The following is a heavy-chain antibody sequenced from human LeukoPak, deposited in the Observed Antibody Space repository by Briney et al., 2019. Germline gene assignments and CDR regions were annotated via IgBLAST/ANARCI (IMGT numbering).Heavy chain of an antibody. CDR1: GGSFSGYY. CDR3: ARVSGYSSSVLSYWFDP. D-gene: IGHD6-6*01. J-gene: IGHJ5*02. Sequence: PSETLSLTCAVYGGSFSGYYWSWIRQPPGKGLEWIGNIYYGGSTYYNPSLKSRVTISVDTSKNQFSLKLTSVTAADTAVYYCARVSGYSSSVLSYWFDPWGQGTLVTVSS. V-gene: IGHV4-34*01. CDR2: IYYGGST.